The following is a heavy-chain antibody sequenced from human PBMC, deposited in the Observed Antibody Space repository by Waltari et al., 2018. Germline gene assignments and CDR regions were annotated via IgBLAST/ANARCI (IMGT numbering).Heavy chain of an antibody. D-gene: IGHD4-17*01. CDR3: ARHDPYGDYLTSYYFDY. CDR1: GYSISSGYY. V-gene: IGHV4-38-2*01. J-gene: IGHJ4*02. Sequence: QVQLQESGPGLVKPSETLSLTCAVSGYSISSGYYWGWIRQPTGKGLEWIGSIYHSGSTYYNPSLKSRVTISVDTSKNQFSLKLSSVTAADTAVYYCARHDPYGDYLTSYYFDYWGQGTLVTVSS. CDR2: IYHSGST.